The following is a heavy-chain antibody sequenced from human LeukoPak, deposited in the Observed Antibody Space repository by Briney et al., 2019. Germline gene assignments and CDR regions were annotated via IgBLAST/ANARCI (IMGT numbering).Heavy chain of an antibody. Sequence: ASVKVSCKASGYTFTNYGISWVRQAPGQGLECMGWISAYNGNTNYAQQVQGRVTMTTDTSTSTAYMELRSLRSDDTAVYYCARADHYYSYYMDVWGKGTTVTVSS. J-gene: IGHJ6*03. V-gene: IGHV1-18*01. CDR2: ISAYNGNT. CDR3: ARADHYYSYYMDV. CDR1: GYTFTNYG.